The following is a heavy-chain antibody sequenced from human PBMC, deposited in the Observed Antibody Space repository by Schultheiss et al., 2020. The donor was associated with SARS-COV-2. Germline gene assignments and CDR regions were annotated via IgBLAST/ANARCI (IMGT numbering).Heavy chain of an antibody. V-gene: IGHV4-61*02. CDR2: IYTSGST. Sequence: SETLSLTCSVSGDSISSGSYYWSWIRQPAGKGLEWIGRIYTSGSTNYNPSLKSRVTMSVDTSKNQFSLKLSSVTAADTAVYYCARGDSSSLDYWGQGTLVTVSS. CDR1: GDSISSGSYY. CDR3: ARGDSSSLDY. J-gene: IGHJ4*02. D-gene: IGHD6-13*01.